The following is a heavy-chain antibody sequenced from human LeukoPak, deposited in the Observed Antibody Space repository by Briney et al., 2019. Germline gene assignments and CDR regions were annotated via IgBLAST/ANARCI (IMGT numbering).Heavy chain of an antibody. V-gene: IGHV3-9*01. CDR3: AKAYDSSGYYAYFDY. Sequence: GGSLRLSCAASGFTFGDYAMHCVRQAPGKGLEWVSGISWNSGSIGYADSVKGRFTISRDNAKNSLYLQMNSLRAEDTALYYCAKAYDSSGYYAYFDYWGQGTLVTVSS. CDR1: GFTFGDYA. CDR2: ISWNSGSI. D-gene: IGHD3-22*01. J-gene: IGHJ4*02.